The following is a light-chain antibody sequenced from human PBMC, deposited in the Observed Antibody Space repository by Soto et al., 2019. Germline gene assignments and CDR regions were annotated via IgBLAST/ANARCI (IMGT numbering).Light chain of an antibody. CDR2: DAS. Sequence: DIQITQSASTLSASVGDTVTVTCRASQSVSGWLAWYQQKPGEAPKLLIYDASSLESGVPSRFSGSGSGTEFTLTISSLQPDDFATYYCQQYNSYSTFGQGTKVDIK. V-gene: IGKV1-5*01. CDR3: QQYNSYST. CDR1: QSVSGW. J-gene: IGKJ1*01.